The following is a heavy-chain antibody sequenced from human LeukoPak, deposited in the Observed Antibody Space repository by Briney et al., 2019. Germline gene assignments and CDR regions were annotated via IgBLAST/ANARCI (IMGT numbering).Heavy chain of an antibody. CDR3: AREEVGASSFDY. D-gene: IGHD1-26*01. CDR2: ISAYNGNT. Sequence: GASVKVSCKASGYTFTSYGISWVRQAPGQGPEWMGWISAYNGNTNYAQKLQGRVTVTTDTSTSTAYMELRSLRSDDTAVYYCAREEVGASSFDYWGQGTLVTVSS. V-gene: IGHV1-18*01. CDR1: GYTFTSYG. J-gene: IGHJ4*02.